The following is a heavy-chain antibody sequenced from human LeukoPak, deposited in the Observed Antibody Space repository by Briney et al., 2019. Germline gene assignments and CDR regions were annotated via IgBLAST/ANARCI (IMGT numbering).Heavy chain of an antibody. V-gene: IGHV4-59*08. D-gene: IGHD3-9*01. CDR2: IYYSGST. CDR1: GGSISSYY. Sequence: SETLSLTCTVSGGSISSYYWSWIRQPPGKGLEWIGYIYYSGSTNYNPSLKSRVTISVDTSKNQFSLKLGSVTAADTAVYYCARQYDILTGYPYYFDYWGQGTLVTVSS. CDR3: ARQYDILTGYPYYFDY. J-gene: IGHJ4*02.